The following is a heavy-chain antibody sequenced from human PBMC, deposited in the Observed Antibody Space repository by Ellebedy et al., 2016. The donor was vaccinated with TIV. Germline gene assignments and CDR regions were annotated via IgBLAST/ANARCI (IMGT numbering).Heavy chain of an antibody. CDR1: GASFNGYY. Sequence: SETLSLXXGVSGASFNGYYWSWIRQPPRKGLEWIGEVLHSGNTNYNPSLKSRVTISVDKSRKQLSLKVTSVTAADTAVYYCARGRTEYGSGREDNDAFDIWGQGTVVTVSS. D-gene: IGHD2-15*01. CDR2: VLHSGNT. CDR3: ARGRTEYGSGREDNDAFDI. V-gene: IGHV4-34*01. J-gene: IGHJ3*02.